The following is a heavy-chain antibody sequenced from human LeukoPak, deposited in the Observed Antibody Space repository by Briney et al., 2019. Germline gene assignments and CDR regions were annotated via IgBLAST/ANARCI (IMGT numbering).Heavy chain of an antibody. CDR2: INHSGST. CDR3: ARAAGHAGSPYYYYYYYGMDV. J-gene: IGHJ6*04. CDR1: GGSFSGYY. Sequence: PSETQSLTCAVYGGSFSGYYWSWIRQPPGKGLEWIGEINHSGSTDYNPSLKSRVTISVDTSKNQFSLKLSSVTAADTAVYYCARAAGHAGSPYYYYYYYGMDVWGKGTTVTVSS. D-gene: IGHD3-10*01. V-gene: IGHV4-34*01.